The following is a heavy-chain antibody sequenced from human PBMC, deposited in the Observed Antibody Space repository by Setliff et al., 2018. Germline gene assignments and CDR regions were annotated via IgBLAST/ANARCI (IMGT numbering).Heavy chain of an antibody. Sequence: GGSLRLSCVASGFTFSNYEMNWVRQAPGKGLEWVSYISNSGGVKYYTDSVKGRFTFSIDNAKNSLYLQMNSLRAEDTAVYYCARDQGSYGYRAFDFWGQGTLVTVSS. CDR2: ISNSGGVK. V-gene: IGHV3-48*03. D-gene: IGHD5-18*01. CDR1: GFTFSNYE. CDR3: ARDQGSYGYRAFDF. J-gene: IGHJ4*02.